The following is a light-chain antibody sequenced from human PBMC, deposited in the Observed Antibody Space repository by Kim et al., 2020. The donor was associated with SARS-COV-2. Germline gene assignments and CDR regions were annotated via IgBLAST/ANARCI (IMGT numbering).Light chain of an antibody. CDR1: VSVSGNH. V-gene: IGKV3-20*01. CDR2: GVA. CDR3: QQYGDSPRWT. Sequence: PGERATLSCRATVSVSGNHLAWYQQKPDQAPRLLIYGVARRATGIPDRFSGSGSATDFTLTISRLEPEDFAVYYCQQYGDSPRWTFGQGTKVEIK. J-gene: IGKJ1*01.